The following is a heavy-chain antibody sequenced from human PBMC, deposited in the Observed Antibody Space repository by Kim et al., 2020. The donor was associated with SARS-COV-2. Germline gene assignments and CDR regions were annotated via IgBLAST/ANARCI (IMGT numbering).Heavy chain of an antibody. CDR2: ISSNGGST. D-gene: IGHD3-22*01. J-gene: IGHJ4*02. V-gene: IGHV3-64D*06. CDR1: GFTFSSYA. CDR3: AVSGGDSSGYYLGY. Sequence: GGSLRLSCSASGFTFSSYAMHWVRQAPGKGLEYVSAISSNGGSTYYADSVKGRFTISRDNSKNTLYLQMSSLRAEDTAVYYCAVSGGDSSGYYLGYWGQGTLVTVSS.